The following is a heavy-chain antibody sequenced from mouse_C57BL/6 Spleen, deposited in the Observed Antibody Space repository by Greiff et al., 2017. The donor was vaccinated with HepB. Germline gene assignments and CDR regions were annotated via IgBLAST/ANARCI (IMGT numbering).Heavy chain of an antibody. CDR3: ARSVEAYYFDY. V-gene: IGHV1-80*01. CDR2: IYPGDGDT. J-gene: IGHJ2*01. CDR1: GYAFSSYW. D-gene: IGHD1-1*02. Sequence: VQLQQSGAELVKPGASVKISCKASGYAFSSYWMNWVKQRPGKGLEWIGQIYPGDGDTNYNGKFKGKATLTADKSSSTAYMQLSSLTSEDSAVYFCARSVEAYYFDYWGQGTTLTVSS.